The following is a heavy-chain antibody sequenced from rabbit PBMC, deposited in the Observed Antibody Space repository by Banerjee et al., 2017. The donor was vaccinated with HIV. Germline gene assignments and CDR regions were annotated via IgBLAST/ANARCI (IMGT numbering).Heavy chain of an antibody. CDR1: GFDFSSNA. CDR3: ARGSSPYGSFSL. CDR2: IYAGSSGST. V-gene: IGHV1S45*01. Sequence: QEQLEESGGDLVQPEGSLTLTCKASGFDFSSNAMCWVRQAPGKGLEWIACIYAGSSGSTYYASWAKGRFTISKTSSTTVTLQMTSLTAADTATYFCARGSSPYGSFSLWGPGTLVTVS. D-gene: IGHD1-1*01. J-gene: IGHJ4*01.